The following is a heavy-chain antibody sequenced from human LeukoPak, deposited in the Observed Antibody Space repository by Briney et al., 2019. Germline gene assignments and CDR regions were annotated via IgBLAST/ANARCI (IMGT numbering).Heavy chain of an antibody. J-gene: IGHJ6*03. Sequence: GSSVKVSCKASGGTFISYAISWVRQAPGQGLEWMGGIIPIFGTANYAQKFQGRVTITADESTSTAYMELSSLRSEDTAVYYCARDSRSIRGAPDYYMDVWGKGTTVTVSS. CDR1: GGTFISYA. CDR2: IIPIFGTA. CDR3: ARDSRSIRGAPDYYMDV. V-gene: IGHV1-69*01. D-gene: IGHD3-10*01.